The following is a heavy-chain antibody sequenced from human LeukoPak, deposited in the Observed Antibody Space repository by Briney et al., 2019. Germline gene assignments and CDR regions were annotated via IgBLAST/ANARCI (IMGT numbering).Heavy chain of an antibody. D-gene: IGHD6-19*01. V-gene: IGHV4-34*01. CDR1: GGSFSGYY. Sequence: SETLSLTCAVYGGSFSGYYWSWIRQPPGKGLEWIGEINHSGSTNYNPSLKSRVTISVDTSKNQFSLKLSPVTAADTAVYYCARRGSGWVLSVDYWGQGTLVTVSS. CDR2: INHSGST. CDR3: ARRGSGWVLSVDY. J-gene: IGHJ4*02.